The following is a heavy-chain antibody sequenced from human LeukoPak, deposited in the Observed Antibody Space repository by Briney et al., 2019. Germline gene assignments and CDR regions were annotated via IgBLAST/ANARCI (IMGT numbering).Heavy chain of an antibody. CDR1: GFTLSDYY. J-gene: IGHJ4*02. Sequence: GGSLRLSCAASGFTLSDYYMSWIRQAPGKGLEWVSYISSSGSTIYYADSEKGRFTISRDNAKNSLYLQMNSLRAEDTAVYYCARDFLDGYPDYWGQGTLVTVSS. CDR3: ARDFLDGYPDY. CDR2: ISSSGSTI. D-gene: IGHD5-24*01. V-gene: IGHV3-11*04.